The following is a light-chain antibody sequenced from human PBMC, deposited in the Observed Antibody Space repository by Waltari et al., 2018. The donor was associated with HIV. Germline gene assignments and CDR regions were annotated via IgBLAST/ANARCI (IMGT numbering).Light chain of an antibody. V-gene: IGKV3-15*01. CDR2: AAS. Sequence: ETVLTQSPVTLSVSPGERVTLSCRASQSVSGNLVWYQQKPGQAPRLLIYAASSSATAIPARFSGSGSGTDYTLTISNLQAEDSAVYYCQQNIHWPPYTFGQGTKLEIK. CDR1: QSVSGN. J-gene: IGKJ2*01. CDR3: QQNIHWPPYT.